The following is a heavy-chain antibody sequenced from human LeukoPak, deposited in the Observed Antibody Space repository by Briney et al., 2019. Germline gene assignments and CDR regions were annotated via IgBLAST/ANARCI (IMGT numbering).Heavy chain of an antibody. CDR1: GGSFSGYY. Sequence: SETLSLTCAVYGGSFSGYYWSWIRQPPGKGLEWIGEINHSGSTNYNPSLKRRVTISVDTSKKQLSLKLSSVTAADTAVYYCARPSIYGGWLRLYYFDYWGQGTLVTVSS. J-gene: IGHJ4*02. CDR2: INHSGST. D-gene: IGHD5-12*01. CDR3: ARPSIYGGWLRLYYFDY. V-gene: IGHV4-34*01.